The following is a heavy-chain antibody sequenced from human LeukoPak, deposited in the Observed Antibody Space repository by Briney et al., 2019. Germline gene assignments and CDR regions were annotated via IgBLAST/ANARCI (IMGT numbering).Heavy chain of an antibody. CDR3: ARNYNDYNNWFDP. V-gene: IGHV4-31*03. D-gene: IGHD4-11*01. CDR2: IYYSGST. CDR1: GGSISSGGYY. Sequence: SQTLSLTCTVSGGSISSGGYYWSWIRQHPGKGLEWIGYIYYSGSTYYNPSLKSRVTISVDTSKNQFSLKLSSVTAADTAVYYCARNYNDYNNWFDPWGQGTLVAVSS. J-gene: IGHJ5*02.